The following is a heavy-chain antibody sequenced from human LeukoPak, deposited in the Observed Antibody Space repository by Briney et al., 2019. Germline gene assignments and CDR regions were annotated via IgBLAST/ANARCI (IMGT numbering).Heavy chain of an antibody. CDR1: GGSISSGGYY. D-gene: IGHD3-10*01. CDR2: IYYSGST. CDR3: ARDLRYRGGFDY. V-gene: IGHV4-31*03. Sequence: SQTLSLTCTVSGGSISSGGYYWSWIRQHPGKGLGWIGYIYYSGSTYYNPSLKSRVTISVGTSKNQFSLKLSSVTAADTAVYYCARDLRYRGGFDYWGQGTLVTVSS. J-gene: IGHJ4*02.